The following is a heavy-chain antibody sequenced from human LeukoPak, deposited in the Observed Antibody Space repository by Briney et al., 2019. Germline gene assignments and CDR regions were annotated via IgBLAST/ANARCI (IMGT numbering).Heavy chain of an antibody. V-gene: IGHV4-30-2*01. D-gene: IGHD1-7*01. Sequence: SETLSLTCAVSGGSISSGGYSWSWIRQPPGKGLEWIGYIYHSGSTYYNPSLKGRVTISVDRSKNQFSLKLSSVTAEDTAVYYCATHNGNYRAHDYWGQGTLVTVSS. CDR3: ATHNGNYRAHDY. J-gene: IGHJ4*02. CDR1: GGSISSGGYS. CDR2: IYHSGST.